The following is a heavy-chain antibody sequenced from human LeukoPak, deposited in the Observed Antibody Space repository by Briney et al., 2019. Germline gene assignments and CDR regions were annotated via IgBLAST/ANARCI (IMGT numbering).Heavy chain of an antibody. CDR1: GGSISSGGYY. CDR3: ARGGPRGDPFLDY. V-gene: IGHV4-31*03. CDR2: IYYSGST. J-gene: IGHJ4*02. D-gene: IGHD3-16*01. Sequence: PSQTLSLTCTVSGGSISSGGYYWSWIRQHPGKGLEWIGYIYYSGSTYYNPSLKSRVTISVDTSKNQFSLKLSSVTAADTAVYYCARGGPRGDPFLDYWGQGTLVTASS.